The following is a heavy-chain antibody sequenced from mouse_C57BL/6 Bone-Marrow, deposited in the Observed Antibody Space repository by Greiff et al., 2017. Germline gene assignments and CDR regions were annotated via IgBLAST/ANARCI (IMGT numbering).Heavy chain of an antibody. J-gene: IGHJ4*01. V-gene: IGHV1-64*01. CDR3: ASYYGSSYGAMDY. CDR2: IHPNSGST. CDR1: GYTFTSYW. D-gene: IGHD1-1*01. Sequence: QVQLQQPGAELVKPGASVKLSCKASGYTFTSYWMHWVKQRPGQGLEWIGMIHPNSGSTNYNEKFKSKATLTVDNSSSTAYMQLSSLTSEDSAVFYCASYYGSSYGAMDYWGQGTSVTVSS.